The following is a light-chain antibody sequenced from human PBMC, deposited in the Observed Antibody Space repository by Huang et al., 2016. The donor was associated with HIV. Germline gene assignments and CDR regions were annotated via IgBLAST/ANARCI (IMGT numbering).Light chain of an antibody. CDR2: GAS. J-gene: IGKJ4*01. CDR3: QQYGGSPLT. Sequence: EIVLTQSPGTLSLSPGERATLSCRASQSVSNYLAWYQQKPGQAPRLLIYGASSRATGIPDRFSGSGSGTDFTLTISRLEPEDFACYYCQQYGGSPLTFGGGIKVETK. V-gene: IGKV3-20*01. CDR1: QSVSNY.